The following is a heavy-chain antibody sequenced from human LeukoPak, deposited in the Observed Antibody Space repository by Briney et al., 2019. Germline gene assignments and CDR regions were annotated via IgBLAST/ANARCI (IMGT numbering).Heavy chain of an antibody. D-gene: IGHD6-6*01. CDR1: GYTFTGYY. CDR2: INPNSGGT. CDR3: ARGIAARRWFDY. V-gene: IGHV1-2*02. Sequence: WASVKVSCKASGYTFTGYYMHWVRQAPGQGLEWMGWINPNSGGTNYAQKFQGRVTMTRDTSISTAHMELSRLRSDDTAVYYCARGIAARRWFDYWGQGTLVTVSS. J-gene: IGHJ4*02.